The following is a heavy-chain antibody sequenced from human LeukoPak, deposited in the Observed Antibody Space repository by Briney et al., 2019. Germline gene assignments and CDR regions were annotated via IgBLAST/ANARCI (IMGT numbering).Heavy chain of an antibody. J-gene: IGHJ4*02. CDR3: ASPGE. Sequence: GGSLRLSCAASGFTFSRYSMNWVRQAPGKGLEWVSYISRSSDNIYYGDSVKGRSTISRDNAKNSVYLQMNSLRAEDTAVYYCASPGEWGQGTLVTVSS. CDR1: GFTFSRYS. V-gene: IGHV3-48*01. D-gene: IGHD3-10*01. CDR2: ISRSSDNI.